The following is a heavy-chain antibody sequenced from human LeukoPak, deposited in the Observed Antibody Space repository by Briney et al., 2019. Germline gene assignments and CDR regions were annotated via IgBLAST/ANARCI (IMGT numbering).Heavy chain of an antibody. Sequence: ASVKVSCKASGYTFTSYDINWVRQATGQGLEWMGWMNPNSGNTGYAQKFQGRVTMTRNTSISTVYMELSSLRSEDTAVYYCARDKKRGGYCSGGSCYPGGYWGQGTLVTVSS. D-gene: IGHD2-15*01. V-gene: IGHV1-8*01. CDR3: ARDKKRGGYCSGGSCYPGGY. J-gene: IGHJ4*02. CDR1: GYTFTSYD. CDR2: MNPNSGNT.